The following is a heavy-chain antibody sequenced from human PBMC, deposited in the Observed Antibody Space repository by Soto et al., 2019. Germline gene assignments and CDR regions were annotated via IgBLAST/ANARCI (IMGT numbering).Heavy chain of an antibody. CDR2: IVVGSGNT. CDR3: AAATNLGATRAAFDI. V-gene: IGHV1-58*01. J-gene: IGHJ3*02. D-gene: IGHD1-26*01. Sequence: ASVKVSCKASGFTFTSSAVQWVRQARGQRLEWIGWIVVGSGNTNYAQKFQERVTITRDMSTSTAYMELSSLRSEDTAVYYCAAATNLGATRAAFDIWGQGTMVTVSS. CDR1: GFTFTSSA.